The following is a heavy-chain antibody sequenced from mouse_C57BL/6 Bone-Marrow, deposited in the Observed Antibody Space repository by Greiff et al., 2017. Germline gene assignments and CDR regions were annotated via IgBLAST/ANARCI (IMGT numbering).Heavy chain of an antibody. CDR1: GFTFSSYA. J-gene: IGHJ2*01. CDR3: ARELKDY. CDR2: ISDGGSYT. Sequence: EVKLVESGGGLVKPGGSLKLSCAASGFTFSSYAMSWVRQTPEQRLEWVATISDGGSYTYYPDNVKGRFTISRDNAKNNLYLQMSHLKSEDTAMYYCARELKDYWGQGTTLTVSS. V-gene: IGHV5-4*01. D-gene: IGHD1-3*01.